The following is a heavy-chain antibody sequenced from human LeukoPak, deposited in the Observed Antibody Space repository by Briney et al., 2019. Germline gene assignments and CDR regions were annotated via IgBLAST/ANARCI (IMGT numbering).Heavy chain of an antibody. CDR3: ARSPPTTVVTKYYFDY. CDR2: VNPSSISA. V-gene: IGHV1-46*01. CDR1: GYTVTSYY. J-gene: IGHJ4*02. Sequence: ASVKVSCKASGYTVTSYYMHWVRQAPGQGLEWMGIVNPSSISASYAQKFQGRVTMTRDTSTSTVSMELSSLRSDDTAVYYCARSPPTTVVTKYYFDYWGQGTLVTVSS. D-gene: IGHD4-23*01.